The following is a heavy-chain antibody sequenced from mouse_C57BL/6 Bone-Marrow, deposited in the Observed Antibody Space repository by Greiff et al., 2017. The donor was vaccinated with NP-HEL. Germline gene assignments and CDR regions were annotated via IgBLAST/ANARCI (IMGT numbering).Heavy chain of an antibody. CDR1: GYTFTSYG. V-gene: IGHV1-64*01. CDR2: IHPNSGST. J-gene: IGHJ1*03. CDR3: ARGGLRRRLYWYFDV. D-gene: IGHD2-4*01. Sequence: QVQLQQPGAELAKPGASVKLSCKASGYTFTSYGMHWVKQRTGQGLEWIGMIHPNSGSTNYNEKFKSKATLTVDKSSSTAYMQLSSLTSEDSAVYYCARGGLRRRLYWYFDVWGTGTGVTVSA.